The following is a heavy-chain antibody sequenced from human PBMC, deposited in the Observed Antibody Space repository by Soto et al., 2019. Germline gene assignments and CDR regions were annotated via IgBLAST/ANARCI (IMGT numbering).Heavy chain of an antibody. CDR3: ARGITMVGGVIGPNWFDP. CDR1: GYTFTSYY. CDR2: INPSGGST. Sequence: XSVKVSCKASGYTFTSYYMHLVRQAPGQRLDWMGIINPSGGSTSYPQKFEGRVTMTRGTSTSPVYRELSSLRSEEKAVYYCARGITMVGGVIGPNWFDPWGQGPMVIVSS. D-gene: IGHD3-10*01. V-gene: IGHV1-46*01. J-gene: IGHJ5*02.